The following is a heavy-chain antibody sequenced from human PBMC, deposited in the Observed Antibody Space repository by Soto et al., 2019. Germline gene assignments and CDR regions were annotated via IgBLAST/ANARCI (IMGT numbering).Heavy chain of an antibody. CDR3: VSYCNYRPYLDY. V-gene: IGHV2-5*02. D-gene: IGHD4-4*01. CDR2: IYWDDDK. Sequence: QITLKESGPPLVKPTQTLTLTCTFSGFSLSTSGVGVGWISQPPVKALEWLALIYWDDDKRYSTYLKSRLTITNDTSKHQLALTMTNMHPGDTATYCFVSYCNYRPYLDYWGQGTLVTVSS. CDR1: GFSLSTSGVG. J-gene: IGHJ4*02.